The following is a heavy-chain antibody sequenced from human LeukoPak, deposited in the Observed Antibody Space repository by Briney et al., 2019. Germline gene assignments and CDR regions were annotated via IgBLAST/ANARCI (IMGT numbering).Heavy chain of an antibody. CDR1: GFTFSSYA. J-gene: IGHJ4*02. Sequence: GGSLRLSCAASGFTFSSYAMHWVRQAPGKGLEWVSVISASGDNTYYADSVKGRFTISRDDSKNTVYLQMNSLRADDTAVYHCAKGGRRHYGDYVAFWGQGTLVTVSS. V-gene: IGHV3-23*01. CDR2: ISASGDNT. D-gene: IGHD4-17*01. CDR3: AKGGRRHYGDYVAF.